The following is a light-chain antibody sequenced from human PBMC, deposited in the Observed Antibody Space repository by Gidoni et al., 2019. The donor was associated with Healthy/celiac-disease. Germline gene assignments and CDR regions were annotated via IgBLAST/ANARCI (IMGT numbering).Light chain of an antibody. Sequence: DIQMTQSPSTLSASVGDRVTITCRASQSISNWLAWYQQKPGKAPKLLIYDASSLESGIPSRFSGSGSGTEFTLTISSLQPDDFATYYCQQYNSNPYTFGQXTKLEI. CDR1: QSISNW. J-gene: IGKJ2*01. CDR3: QQYNSNPYT. V-gene: IGKV1-5*01. CDR2: DAS.